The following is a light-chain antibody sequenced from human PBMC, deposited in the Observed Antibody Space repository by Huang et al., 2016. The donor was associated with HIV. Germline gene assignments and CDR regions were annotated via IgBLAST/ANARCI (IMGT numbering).Light chain of an antibody. Sequence: DIVMTPTPLSLSVTPGQSASISCKSSQSLLHRDGKTYWYWYLQKPGQSPQLLIAEVANRFSGVPERFSGSGSETDVTLKISRVEAGDVGVYYCMQSIQRPLTFGPGTKVDIK. J-gene: IGKJ3*01. CDR2: EVA. V-gene: IGKV2D-29*02. CDR3: MQSIQRPLT. CDR1: QSLLHRDGKTY.